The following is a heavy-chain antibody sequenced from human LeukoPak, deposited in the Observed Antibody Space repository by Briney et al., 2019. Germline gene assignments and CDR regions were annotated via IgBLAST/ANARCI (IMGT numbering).Heavy chain of an antibody. CDR2: INHSGST. CDR3: ARDTMVRGVYAFDI. CDR1: GGSFSGYY. J-gene: IGHJ3*02. D-gene: IGHD3-10*01. Sequence: SETLSLTCAVYGGSFSGYYWSWIRQPPGKGLEWIGEINHSGSTNYNPSLKSRVAISVDTSKNQFSLKLSSVTAADTAVYYCARDTMVRGVYAFDIWGQGTMVTVSS. V-gene: IGHV4-34*01.